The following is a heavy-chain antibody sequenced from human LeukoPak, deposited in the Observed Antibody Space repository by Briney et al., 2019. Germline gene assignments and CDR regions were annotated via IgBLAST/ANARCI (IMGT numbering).Heavy chain of an antibody. Sequence: PGGSLRLSCAASGFTVSNNYMSWVRQAPGKGLECVSVIYTAGRPYYADSVKGRFTISRDNSENTVALQMNSLRAEDTAVYYCARAGANQYDTSGYYSKDAFDIWGPGTTVTVSS. CDR2: IYTAGRP. V-gene: IGHV3-66*01. J-gene: IGHJ3*02. CDR3: ARAGANQYDTSGYYSKDAFDI. D-gene: IGHD3-22*01. CDR1: GFTVSNNY.